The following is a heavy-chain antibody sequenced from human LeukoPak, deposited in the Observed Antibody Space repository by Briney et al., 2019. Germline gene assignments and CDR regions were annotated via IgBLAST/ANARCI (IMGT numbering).Heavy chain of an antibody. D-gene: IGHD3-22*01. Sequence: PGGSLRLSCAASGFTFSSYGMHWVRQAPVKGLEWVAVISYDGSNKYYADSVKGRFTISRDNSKNTLYLQMNSLRAEDTAVYYCAKDWYYYDSSGYYPNWFDPWGQGTLVTVSS. V-gene: IGHV3-30*18. CDR3: AKDWYYYDSSGYYPNWFDP. CDR2: ISYDGSNK. CDR1: GFTFSSYG. J-gene: IGHJ5*02.